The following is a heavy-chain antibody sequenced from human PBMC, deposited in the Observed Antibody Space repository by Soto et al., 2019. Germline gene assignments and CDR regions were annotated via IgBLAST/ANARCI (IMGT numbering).Heavy chain of an antibody. D-gene: IGHD6-19*01. Sequence: PSETLSLTCAVYGGSFSGYYWSWIRQPPGKGLEWIGEINHSRSTNYNPSLQSRVTISVDTSKNQFSLKLSSVTAADTAVYYCARLDGNSADYYYGMDVWGQGTTVTVSS. CDR3: ARLDGNSADYYYGMDV. CDR1: GGSFSGYY. CDR2: INHSRST. J-gene: IGHJ6*02. V-gene: IGHV4-34*01.